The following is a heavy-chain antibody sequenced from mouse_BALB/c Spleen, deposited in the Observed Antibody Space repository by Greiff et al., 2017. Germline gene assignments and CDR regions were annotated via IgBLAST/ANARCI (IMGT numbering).Heavy chain of an antibody. CDR3: ARRIWNSMTDYAMDY. V-gene: IGHV1-63*02. J-gene: IGHJ4*01. Sequence: VQLQQSGAELVRPGTSVKMSCKAAGYTFTNYWIGWLKQRPGHGLEWIGDIYPGGGYTNYNEKFKGKATLTADTSSSTAYMQLSSLTSEDSAIYYCARRIWNSMTDYAMDYWGQGTSVTVSS. D-gene: IGHD2-10*02. CDR1: GYTFTNYW. CDR2: IYPGGGYT.